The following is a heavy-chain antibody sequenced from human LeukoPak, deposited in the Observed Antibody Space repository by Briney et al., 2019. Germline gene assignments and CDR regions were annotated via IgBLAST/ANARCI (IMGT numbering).Heavy chain of an antibody. V-gene: IGHV3-21*04. Sequence: GGSLRLSCAASGFTFSSYSMNWVRQAPGKGLEWVSSISSSSSYIYYADSVKGRFTISRDNAKNSLYQQMNSLRAEDTAVYYCAKDPHTSDYPYYFDYWGQGTLVTVSS. J-gene: IGHJ4*02. CDR1: GFTFSSYS. CDR3: AKDPHTSDYPYYFDY. CDR2: ISSSSSYI. D-gene: IGHD3-22*01.